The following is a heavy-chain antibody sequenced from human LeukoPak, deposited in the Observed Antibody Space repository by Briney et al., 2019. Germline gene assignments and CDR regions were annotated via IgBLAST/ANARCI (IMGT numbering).Heavy chain of an antibody. D-gene: IGHD4-17*01. CDR3: ARDGDYLAFDI. V-gene: IGHV3-23*01. CDR2: ISGSGIST. J-gene: IGHJ3*02. Sequence: TGGSLRLSCAASGFTFSSYAMSWVRQAPGKGLEWVSSISGSGISTYYADSVEGRFTISRDISKNTLYLQMNSLRADDTAAYYCARDGDYLAFDIWGQGTMVTVSS. CDR1: GFTFSSYA.